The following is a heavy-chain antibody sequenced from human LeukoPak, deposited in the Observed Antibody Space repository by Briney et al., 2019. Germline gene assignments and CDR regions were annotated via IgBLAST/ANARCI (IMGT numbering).Heavy chain of an antibody. CDR1: GGSISSYY. J-gene: IGHJ4*02. Sequence: PSETLSLTCTVSGGSISSYYWSWIRQPPGKGLEWIGYIYYSGSTNYNPSLKSRVTISVDTSKNQFSLKLSSVTAADTAVYYCARVTAFGGVITNWGQGTLVTVSS. CDR2: IYYSGST. V-gene: IGHV4-59*01. D-gene: IGHD3-16*02. CDR3: ARVTAFGGVITN.